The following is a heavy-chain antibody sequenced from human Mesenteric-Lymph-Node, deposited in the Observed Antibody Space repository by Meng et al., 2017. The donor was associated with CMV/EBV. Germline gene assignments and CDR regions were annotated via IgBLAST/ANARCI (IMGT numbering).Heavy chain of an antibody. CDR1: GFTFSSYG. Sequence: GGSLRLSCAASGFTFSSYGMHWVRQAPGKGLEWVAFIRYDGSNKYYADSVKGRFTISRDNSKNTLYLQMNSLRAEDTAVYYCARVYSSSWYPHFDYWGQGTLVTVSS. J-gene: IGHJ4*02. CDR2: IRYDGSNK. V-gene: IGHV3-30*02. CDR3: ARVYSSSWYPHFDY. D-gene: IGHD6-13*01.